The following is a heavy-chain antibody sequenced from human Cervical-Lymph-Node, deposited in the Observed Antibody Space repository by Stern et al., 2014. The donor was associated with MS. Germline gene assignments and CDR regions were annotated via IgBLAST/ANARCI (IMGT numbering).Heavy chain of an antibody. D-gene: IGHD3-10*01. J-gene: IGHJ4*02. Sequence: QVTLRESGPALVKPTQTLTLTCSVSGFSLSTGGVGVGWIRQPPGKDLEWLALIYWGDDKRFRPSLKSRLTITKDTSKNQVVLTMTDMDPVDTATYYCAHRNSMVRGVTFFDFWGQGALVTVSS. CDR1: GFSLSTGGVG. V-gene: IGHV2-5*02. CDR2: IYWGDDK. CDR3: AHRNSMVRGVTFFDF.